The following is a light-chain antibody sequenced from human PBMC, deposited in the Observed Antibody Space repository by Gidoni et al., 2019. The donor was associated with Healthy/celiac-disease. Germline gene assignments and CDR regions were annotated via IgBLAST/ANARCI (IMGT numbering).Light chain of an antibody. Sequence: DIVMTQSPDYLAVSLGERATINCKSSQSVFYSSNNKNYLAWYQQKPGQPPKLLIYWASTRESGVPDRFSGSGSGTDFTLTISSLQAEDVAVYYCQQYYSTPRLTFGGGTKVEIK. V-gene: IGKV4-1*01. CDR3: QQYYSTPRLT. CDR1: QSVFYSSNNKNY. J-gene: IGKJ4*01. CDR2: WAS.